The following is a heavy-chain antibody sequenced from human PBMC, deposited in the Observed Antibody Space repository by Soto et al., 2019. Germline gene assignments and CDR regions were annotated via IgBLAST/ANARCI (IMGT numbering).Heavy chain of an antibody. V-gene: IGHV3-74*01. CDR2: ITADGSVT. CDR3: TKVHFSGSASFDY. J-gene: IGHJ4*02. D-gene: IGHD5-12*01. CDR1: GFTFSSYW. Sequence: GGSLRLSCAASGFTFSSYWMHLVRQAPGKGLVWVSRITADGSVTAYADSVRGRFTISRDNAKNTLYLQMNTLRVEDTAVYYCTKVHFSGSASFDYWGQGTLVTVSS.